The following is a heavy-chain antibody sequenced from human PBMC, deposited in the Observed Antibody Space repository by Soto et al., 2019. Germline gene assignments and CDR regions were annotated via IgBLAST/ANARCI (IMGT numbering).Heavy chain of an antibody. D-gene: IGHD3-10*01. CDR1: GGSISSYY. V-gene: IGHV4-59*08. Sequence: SETLSLTCTVSGGSISSYYWSWIRQPPGKGLEWIGYIYYSGSTNYNPSLKSRVTISVDTSKNQFSLKLSSVTAADTAVYYCAIGRRDEAGSFDYWGQGTLVTVSS. J-gene: IGHJ4*02. CDR2: IYYSGST. CDR3: AIGRRDEAGSFDY.